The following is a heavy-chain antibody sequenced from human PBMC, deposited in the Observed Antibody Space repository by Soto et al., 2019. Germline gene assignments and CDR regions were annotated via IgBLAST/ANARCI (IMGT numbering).Heavy chain of an antibody. D-gene: IGHD2-8*01. V-gene: IGHV4-39*02. J-gene: IGHJ6*02. Sequence: QLQLQESGPGLVKPSETLSLTCTVSGGSISSSSYYWCWIRQPPGKGLEWIGSIYYTGSTYYNPSLKSRVTISIDRSKIHVALKLGSVTDADTAVYYCARLYPYNYYDGMDVWGQGTTVSVSS. CDR1: GGSISSSSYY. CDR2: IYYTGST. CDR3: ARLYPYNYYDGMDV.